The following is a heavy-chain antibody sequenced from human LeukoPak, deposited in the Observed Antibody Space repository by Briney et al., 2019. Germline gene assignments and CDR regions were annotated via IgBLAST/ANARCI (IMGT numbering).Heavy chain of an antibody. J-gene: IGHJ6*03. Sequence: SETRSLTCTVSGGSISSYYWSWIRQPPGKGLEWIGYIYYSGSTNYNPSLKSRVTISVDTSKNQFSLKLSSVTAADTAVYYCARDIRGSSSWYYYYYYMDVWGKGTTVTISS. CDR1: GGSISSYY. CDR2: IYYSGST. D-gene: IGHD6-13*01. V-gene: IGHV4-59*01. CDR3: ARDIRGSSSWYYYYYYMDV.